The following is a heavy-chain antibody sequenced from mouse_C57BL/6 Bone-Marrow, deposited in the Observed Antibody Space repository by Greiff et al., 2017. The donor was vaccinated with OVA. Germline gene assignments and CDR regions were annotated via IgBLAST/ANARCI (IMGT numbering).Heavy chain of an antibody. CDR3: ARHGYYLSGFAY. V-gene: IGHV5-12*01. J-gene: IGHJ3*01. CDR2: ISNGGGST. CDR1: GFTFSDYY. Sequence: EVKLVESGGGLVQPGGSLKLSCAASGFTFSDYYMYWVRQTPEKRLEWVAYISNGGGSTYYPDTVKGRFTISRDNAKNTLYLQMSRLKSEDTAMYYCARHGYYLSGFAYWGQGTLVTVSA. D-gene: IGHD2-3*01.